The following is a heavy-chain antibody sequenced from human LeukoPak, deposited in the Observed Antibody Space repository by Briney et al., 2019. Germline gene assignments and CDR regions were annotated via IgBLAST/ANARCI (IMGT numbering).Heavy chain of an antibody. J-gene: IGHJ4*02. CDR1: GFTFSSYG. V-gene: IGHV3-30*02. D-gene: IGHD3-3*01. Sequence: PGGSLRLSCAASGFTFSSYGMHWVRQAPGKGLEWVAFIRYDGSNKYYADSVKGRFTISRDNSKNTLYLQMNSLRAEDTAVYYCAKDQDFWSGTFDYWGQGTLVTVSS. CDR3: AKDQDFWSGTFDY. CDR2: IRYDGSNK.